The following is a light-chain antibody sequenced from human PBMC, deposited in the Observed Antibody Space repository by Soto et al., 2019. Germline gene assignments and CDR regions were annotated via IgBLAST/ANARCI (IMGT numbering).Light chain of an antibody. J-gene: IGKJ1*01. CDR1: QRVSSSY. V-gene: IGKV3-20*01. CDR2: GAS. CDR3: QQYGSSPKT. Sequence: EIVLTQSPGTLSLSPGERATLSCRASQRVSSSYLAWYQQKPGQAPRRLMFGASSRATGIPDRFSGSGSGTDFTLTISRLEAEDFALYYCQQYGSSPKTFGQGTKVDIK.